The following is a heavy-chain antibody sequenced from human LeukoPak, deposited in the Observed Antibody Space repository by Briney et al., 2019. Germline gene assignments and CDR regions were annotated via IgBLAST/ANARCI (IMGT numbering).Heavy chain of an antibody. V-gene: IGHV4-59*01. J-gene: IGHJ5*02. Sequence: KSLETLSLTCIVSGGSMRSNYWSLIRQPPGEGLEWIGNIYYSGSTNYNPSLKSRVTISIDPSKNQFSLKLSSVTAADTAIYYCVKDNGRWFDPWGQGTLVIVSS. CDR1: GGSMRSNY. D-gene: IGHD2-8*01. CDR2: IYYSGST. CDR3: VKDNGRWFDP.